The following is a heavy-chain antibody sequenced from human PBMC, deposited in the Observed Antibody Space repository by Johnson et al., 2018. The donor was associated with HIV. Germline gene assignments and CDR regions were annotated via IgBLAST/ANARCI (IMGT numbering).Heavy chain of an antibody. CDR1: GFTFSSYW. J-gene: IGHJ3*02. V-gene: IGHV3-7*01. CDR2: IKQDGSEK. CDR3: ARGGIYYDSSGFYYAGPFDI. D-gene: IGHD3-22*01. Sequence: VQLVESGGGLVQPGGSLRLSCAASGFTFSSYWMSWVRQAPGKGLEWVANIKQDGSEKYYVDSVKGRFTISRDNAKNSLYLQMNSLRAEDTAVYYCARGGIYYDSSGFYYAGPFDIWGQG.